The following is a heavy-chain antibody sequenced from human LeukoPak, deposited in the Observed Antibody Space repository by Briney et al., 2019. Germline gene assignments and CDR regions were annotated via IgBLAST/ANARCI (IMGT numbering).Heavy chain of an antibody. CDR2: IKTKADNYAT. CDR3: THPAYYYNVDV. CDR1: GLTFSVSA. J-gene: IGHJ6*04. D-gene: IGHD6-25*01. V-gene: IGHV3-73*01. Sequence: GGSLKLSCSASGLTFSVSAIHWVSQASGKGREWVGRIKTKADNYATAYAASVKGRFTISRDDSTNTAYLQMNSLKTEDTAVYYCTHPAYYYNVDVWGKGTTVTVSS.